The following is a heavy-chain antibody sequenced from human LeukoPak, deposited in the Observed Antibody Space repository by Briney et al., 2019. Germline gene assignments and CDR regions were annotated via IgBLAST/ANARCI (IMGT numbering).Heavy chain of an antibody. Sequence: GGSLRLSCAASGFTFSDYCMSWIRQAPGKGLEWVSAISGSGGSTYYADSVKGRFTISRDNSKNTLYLQMNSLRAEDTAVYYCAKDQARYSGYDKTDYWGQGTLVTVSS. V-gene: IGHV3-23*01. J-gene: IGHJ4*02. D-gene: IGHD5-12*01. CDR3: AKDQARYSGYDKTDY. CDR1: GFTFSDYC. CDR2: ISGSGGST.